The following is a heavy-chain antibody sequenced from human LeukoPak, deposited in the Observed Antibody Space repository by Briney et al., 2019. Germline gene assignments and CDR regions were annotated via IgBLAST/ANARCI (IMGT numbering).Heavy chain of an antibody. D-gene: IGHD6-19*01. CDR3: ASQYSSGWYAPDY. CDR1: GYTFTGYY. Sequence: ASVNVSCKASGYTFTGYYMHWVRQAPGQGLEWMGWINPNSGGTNYAQKFQGRVTMTRDTSISTAYMELSRLRSDDTAVYCCASQYSSGWYAPDYWGQGTLVTVSS. CDR2: INPNSGGT. V-gene: IGHV1-2*02. J-gene: IGHJ4*02.